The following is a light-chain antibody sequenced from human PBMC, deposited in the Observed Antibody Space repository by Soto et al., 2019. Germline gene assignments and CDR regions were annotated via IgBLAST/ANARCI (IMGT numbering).Light chain of an antibody. J-gene: IGKJ1*01. CDR1: QGIRND. Sequence: AIQMTKSPSSMSASVGDRVTITCRASQGIRNDLGWYQQKPGKAPKLLIYAASSLQSGVPSRFSGSGSGTDFTLTISSLQPEDFATYYCLQDYNWWTFGQGTKVEIK. V-gene: IGKV1-6*01. CDR3: LQDYNWWT. CDR2: AAS.